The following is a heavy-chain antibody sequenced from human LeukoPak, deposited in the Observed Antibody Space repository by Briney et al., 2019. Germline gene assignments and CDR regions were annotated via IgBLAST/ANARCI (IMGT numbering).Heavy chain of an antibody. Sequence: PGGSLRLSCTASGFSFSDHYMTWMRHAPGKGLEWISYITSSGRSTDYADSVKGRFIISRDNAMNSMFLQMSILRVDDTAVYYCTRDPDYGDPDWGQGTLVTVSS. CDR3: TRDPDYGDPD. V-gene: IGHV3-11*01. CDR1: GFSFSDHY. J-gene: IGHJ4*02. CDR2: ITSSGRST. D-gene: IGHD2-21*01.